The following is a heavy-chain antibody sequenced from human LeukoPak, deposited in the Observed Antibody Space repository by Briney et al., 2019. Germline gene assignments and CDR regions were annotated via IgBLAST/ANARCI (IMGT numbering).Heavy chain of an antibody. D-gene: IGHD6-19*01. CDR1: GFTFSDYY. CDR2: ISSSGSTI. CDR3: ARVMEQWLVRWFDP. Sequence: PGGSLRLSCAASGFTFSDYYMSWIRQAPGQGLEWVSYISSSGSTIYYADSVKGRFTISRDNAKNSLYLQMNSLRAEDTAVYYCARVMEQWLVRWFDPWGQGTLVTVSS. J-gene: IGHJ5*02. V-gene: IGHV3-11*01.